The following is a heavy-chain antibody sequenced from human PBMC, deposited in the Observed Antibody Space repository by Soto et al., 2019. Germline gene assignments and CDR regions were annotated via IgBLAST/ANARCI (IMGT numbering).Heavy chain of an antibody. Sequence: KLVQSGAEVKKPGASVKISCKASGFTLNTYGITWVRQAPGQGLEWMGWISAYHGNTNYAQNLQGRATLTTETPTSTAYMPLRSLSPDDTAVYYCARSSSDYVWGPQNWFDPWGQGTLVTVSS. CDR3: ARSSSDYVWGPQNWFDP. CDR2: ISAYHGNT. V-gene: IGHV1-18*01. J-gene: IGHJ5*02. CDR1: GFTLNTYG. D-gene: IGHD3-16*01.